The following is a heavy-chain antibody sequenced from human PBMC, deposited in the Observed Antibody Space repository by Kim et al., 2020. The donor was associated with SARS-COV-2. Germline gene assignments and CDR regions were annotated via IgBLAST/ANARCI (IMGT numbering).Heavy chain of an antibody. J-gene: IGHJ6*02. Sequence: GGSLRLSCAASGFTFSSYAMNWVRQAPGKGLEWVSSISDSGSSTYYADSVKGRFTISRDNSKNTLYLQMNSLRAEDTAVYYCAKVTMSWGYYYGMDVWGQGTTVTVSS. CDR1: GFTFSSYA. CDR3: AKVTMSWGYYYGMDV. CDR2: ISDSGSST. D-gene: IGHD3-10*02. V-gene: IGHV3-23*01.